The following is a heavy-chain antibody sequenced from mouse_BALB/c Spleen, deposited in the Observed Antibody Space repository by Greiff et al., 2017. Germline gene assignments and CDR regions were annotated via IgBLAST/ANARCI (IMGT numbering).Heavy chain of an antibody. Sequence: VKLVESGAELVKPGASVKMSCKAFGYTFTTYPIEWMKQNHGKSLEWIGNFHPYNDDTKYNEKFKGKAKLTVEKSSSTVYLELSRLTSDDSAVYYCARGRYYGSSPLFDYWGQGTTLTVSS. CDR2: FHPYNDDT. V-gene: IGHV1-47*01. CDR1: GYTFTTYP. CDR3: ARGRYYGSSPLFDY. J-gene: IGHJ2*01. D-gene: IGHD1-1*01.